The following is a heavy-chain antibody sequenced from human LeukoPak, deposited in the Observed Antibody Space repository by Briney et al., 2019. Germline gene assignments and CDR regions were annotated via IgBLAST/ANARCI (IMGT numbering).Heavy chain of an antibody. CDR3: AREVVPAAIDY. J-gene: IGHJ4*02. CDR2: IKQDGSEK. Sequence: GGSLRLSCAASGFTFSSYWMSWVRQAPGKGLEWVANIKQDGSEKYHVDSVKGRFTISRDNAKNSLYLQMNSLRAEDTAVYYCAREVVPAAIDYWGQGTLVTVSS. V-gene: IGHV3-7*03. D-gene: IGHD2-2*01. CDR1: GFTFSSYW.